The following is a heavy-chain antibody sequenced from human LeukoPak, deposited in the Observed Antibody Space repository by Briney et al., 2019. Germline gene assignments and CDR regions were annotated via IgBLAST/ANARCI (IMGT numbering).Heavy chain of an antibody. J-gene: IGHJ6*02. V-gene: IGHV3-74*01. CDR2: INGHGSTT. CDR3: ARDLPNWGSSLPYYYYGMDV. CDR1: GFTFSSYW. D-gene: IGHD7-27*01. Sequence: GGSLRLSCAASGFTFSSYWMHWVRQAPGKGLVWVSRINGHGSTTTYADSVKGRFTISRDNAKNTLYLQMNSLRAEDTAVYYCARDLPNWGSSLPYYYYGMDVWGQGTTVTVSS.